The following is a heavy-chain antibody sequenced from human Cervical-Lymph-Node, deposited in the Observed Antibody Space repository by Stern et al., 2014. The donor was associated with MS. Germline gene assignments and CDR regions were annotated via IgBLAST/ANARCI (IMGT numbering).Heavy chain of an antibody. D-gene: IGHD4-17*01. CDR1: GAPITTNH. Sequence: QVQLQESGPGLVKPSETLSLTCVVSGAPITTNHWSWIRQSPGKGLEWIANVHYSGSSSYNPALQSRVTTAIDTSTKQFSLSLRPVTAADTAVYFCASCDGYSFASWGQGTLVTVSS. J-gene: IGHJ4*02. CDR2: VHYSGSS. CDR3: ASCDGYSFAS. V-gene: IGHV4-59*08.